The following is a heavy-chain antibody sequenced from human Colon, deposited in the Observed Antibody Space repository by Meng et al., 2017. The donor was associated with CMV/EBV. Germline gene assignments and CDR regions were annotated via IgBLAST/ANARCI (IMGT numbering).Heavy chain of an antibody. Sequence: QVHRGESGGGLVRPGGSLRLSCGASGFNFNDSKMYWFRRAPGKGLEWISYITSDTPYRLYSESVQGQFTISRDNAKNSLFLQMNSLQAEDTAVYYCAPDATSWSFEHWGQGTLVTVSS. V-gene: IGHV3-11*05. J-gene: IGHJ4*02. CDR3: APDATSWSFEH. CDR2: ITSDTPYR. CDR1: GFNFNDSK. D-gene: IGHD2-2*01.